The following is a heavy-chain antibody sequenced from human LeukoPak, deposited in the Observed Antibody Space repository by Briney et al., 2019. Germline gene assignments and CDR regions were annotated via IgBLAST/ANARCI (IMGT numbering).Heavy chain of an antibody. CDR2: ISKSGDTI. D-gene: IGHD1-14*01. Sequence: GGSLRLSCAASGITFSDYYMSWIRQAPGKGLEWLSYISKSGDTIYYTDSVRGRFTISRDNARNSLYLQMNSLTVADTATYCCVITAGWTTATDHWGQGALVTVSS. CDR1: GITFSDYY. J-gene: IGHJ5*02. V-gene: IGHV3-11*04. CDR3: VITAGWTTATDH.